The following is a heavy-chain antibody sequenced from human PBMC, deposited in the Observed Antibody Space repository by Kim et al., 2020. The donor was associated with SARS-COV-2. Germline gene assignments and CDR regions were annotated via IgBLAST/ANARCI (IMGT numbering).Heavy chain of an antibody. CDR1: GFTFSSYS. J-gene: IGHJ6*02. Sequence: GGSLRLSCAASGFTFSSYSMNWVRQAPGKGLEWFSYISSSSSTIYYADSVKGRFTISRDNAKNSLYLQMNSLRDEDTAVYYCARDYGSGSYYIWYYGMDVWGQGTTVTVSS. CDR3: ARDYGSGSYYIWYYGMDV. CDR2: ISSSSSTI. V-gene: IGHV3-48*02. D-gene: IGHD3-10*01.